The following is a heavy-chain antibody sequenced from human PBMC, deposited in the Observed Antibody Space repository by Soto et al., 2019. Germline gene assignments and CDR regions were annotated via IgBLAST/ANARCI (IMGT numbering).Heavy chain of an antibody. CDR2: ISYDGSNK. CDR1: GFTFSSYA. D-gene: IGHD3-22*01. Sequence: GGSLRLSCAASGFTFSSYAMHWVRQAPGKGLEWVAVISYDGSNKYYADSVKGRFTISRDNSKNTLYLQMNSLRAEDTAVYYCARGGTSYYYDSSGSSLDYWGQGTLVTVSS. J-gene: IGHJ4*02. CDR3: ARGGTSYYYDSSGSSLDY. V-gene: IGHV3-30-3*01.